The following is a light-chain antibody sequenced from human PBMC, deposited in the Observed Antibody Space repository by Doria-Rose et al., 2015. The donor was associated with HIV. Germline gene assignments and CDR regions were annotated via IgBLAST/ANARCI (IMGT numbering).Light chain of an antibody. V-gene: IGKV4-1*01. J-gene: IGKJ1*01. CDR1: QSVLYSSNNKNF. CDR2: WAS. Sequence: VSLGERATINCKSSQSVLYSSNNKNFLAWYQQKPGQPPKLLIYWASTRESGVPARFSGSGSGTSFSLTISSLQAEDVAVYYCHQHYTTPATFGQGTRVEIK. CDR3: HQHYTTPAT.